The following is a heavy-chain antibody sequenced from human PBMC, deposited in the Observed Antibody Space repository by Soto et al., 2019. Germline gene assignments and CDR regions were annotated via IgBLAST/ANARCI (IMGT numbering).Heavy chain of an antibody. V-gene: IGHV3-30-3*01. D-gene: IGHD3-22*01. CDR1: GFTFSSYA. CDR3: ARDKIVVVMDV. CDR2: ISYDGSNE. Sequence: PGGSLRLSCAASGFTFSSYAMHWVRQAPGKGLEWVAVISYDGSNEYYADSVKGRFTISRDNSKNTLYLQMNSLRAEDTAVYYCARDKIVVVMDVWGQGTTVTVSS. J-gene: IGHJ6*02.